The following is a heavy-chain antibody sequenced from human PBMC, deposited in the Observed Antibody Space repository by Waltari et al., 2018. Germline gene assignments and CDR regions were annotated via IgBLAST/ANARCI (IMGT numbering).Heavy chain of an antibody. V-gene: IGHV1-3*01. CDR2: INAGNGNT. D-gene: IGHD4-17*01. CDR3: ARYLYGDPADAFDI. CDR1: GGTFSSYA. Sequence: QVQLVQSGAEVKKPGSSVKVSCKASGGTFSSYAISWVRQAPGQGLEWMGRINAGNGNTKYSQKFQGRVTITRDTSASTAYMELSSLRSEDTAVYYCARYLYGDPADAFDIWGQGTMVTVSS. J-gene: IGHJ3*02.